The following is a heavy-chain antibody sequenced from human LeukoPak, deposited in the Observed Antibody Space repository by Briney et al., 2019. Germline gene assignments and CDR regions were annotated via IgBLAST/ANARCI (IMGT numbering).Heavy chain of an antibody. J-gene: IGHJ3*02. V-gene: IGHV4-39*01. D-gene: IGHD5-18*01. CDR3: ARLPHTAMAPMDDALDI. CDR2: IYYSGST. Sequence: KPSETLSLTCTVSGGSISSSSYYWGWIRQAPGKGLEWIGNIYYSGSTYYNPFLKSRVTISVDTSKNQFSLKLTSVTAADTSVYYCARLPHTAMAPMDDALDIWGQGTMVTVSS. CDR1: GGSISSSSYY.